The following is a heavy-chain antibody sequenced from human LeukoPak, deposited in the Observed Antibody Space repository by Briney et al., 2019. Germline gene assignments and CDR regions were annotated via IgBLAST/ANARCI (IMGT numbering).Heavy chain of an antibody. Sequence: GGSLRLSCAASGFTVSHYYMTWVRQAPGKGLERVSVIYSGGSTYSADSVKGRFTISRDNAKNSLYLQMNSLRAEDTAVYYCARDPDYYDSSGSDYWGQGTLVTVSS. V-gene: IGHV3-53*01. CDR1: GFTVSHYY. D-gene: IGHD3-22*01. J-gene: IGHJ4*02. CDR3: ARDPDYYDSSGSDY. CDR2: IYSGGST.